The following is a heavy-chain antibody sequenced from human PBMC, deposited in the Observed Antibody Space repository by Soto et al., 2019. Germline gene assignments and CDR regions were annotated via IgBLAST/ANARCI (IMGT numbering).Heavy chain of an antibody. D-gene: IGHD2-2*01. J-gene: IGHJ6*02. CDR1: GGTFSSYA. CDR3: ARNLQWVDCSSTSCTDYYYYYGMDV. Sequence: ASVKVSCKASGGTFSSYAIRWVRQAPGQGLEWMGGIIPIFGTANYAQKFQGRVTITADESTSTAYMELSSLRSEDTAVYYCARNLQWVDCSSTSCTDYYYYYGMDVWGQGTTVTVSS. V-gene: IGHV1-69*13. CDR2: IIPIFGTA.